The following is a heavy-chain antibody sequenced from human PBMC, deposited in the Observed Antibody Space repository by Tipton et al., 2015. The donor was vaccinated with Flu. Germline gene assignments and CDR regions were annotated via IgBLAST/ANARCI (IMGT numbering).Heavy chain of an antibody. CDR2: ISSSGSTI. CDR1: GFTFSSYE. V-gene: IGHV3-48*03. Sequence: SLRLSCAASGFTFSSYEMNWVRQAPGKGLEWVSYISSSGSTIYYADSVKGRFTISRDNAKNSLYLQMNSLRAEDTAVYYCARAGDYGDSGYWGQGTLVTVSS. D-gene: IGHD4-17*01. J-gene: IGHJ4*02. CDR3: ARAGDYGDSGY.